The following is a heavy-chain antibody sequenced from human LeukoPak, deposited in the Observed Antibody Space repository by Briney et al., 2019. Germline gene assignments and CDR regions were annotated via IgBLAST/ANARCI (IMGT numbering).Heavy chain of an antibody. Sequence: GGSLRLSCAASGFTFSSYGMHWVRQAPGKGLEWVAVIWYDGSNKYYADSVKGRFTISRDNSKNTLYLQMNSLRAEDTAVYYCARPTSYDYVWGSYRLDYWGQGTLVTVSS. D-gene: IGHD3-16*02. CDR1: GFTFSSYG. V-gene: IGHV3-33*01. CDR2: IWYDGSNK. CDR3: ARPTSYDYVWGSYRLDY. J-gene: IGHJ4*02.